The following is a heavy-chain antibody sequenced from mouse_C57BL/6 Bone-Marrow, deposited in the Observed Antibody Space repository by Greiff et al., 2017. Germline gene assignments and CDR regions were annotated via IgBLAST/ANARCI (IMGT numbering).Heavy chain of an antibody. CDR1: GFTFSDYG. CDR3: ARQDYGSSYDYAMDY. Sequence: EVQLVESGGGLVQPGGSLKLSCAASGFTFSDYGMAWVRQAPRKGPEWVAFISNLAYSIYYADTVTGRFTISRENAKDTLYLEMSSLRSEDTAMYYCARQDYGSSYDYAMDYLGQGTSVTVSS. J-gene: IGHJ4*01. V-gene: IGHV5-15*01. CDR2: ISNLAYSI. D-gene: IGHD1-1*01.